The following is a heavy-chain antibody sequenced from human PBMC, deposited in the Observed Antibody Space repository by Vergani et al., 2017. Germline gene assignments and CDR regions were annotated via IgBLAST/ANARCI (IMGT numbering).Heavy chain of an antibody. V-gene: IGHV3-66*02. D-gene: IGHD3-22*01. CDR2: IYSGGST. CDR1: GFTVSSNY. J-gene: IGHJ4*02. Sequence: EVQLVESGGGLVQPGGSLRLSCAASGFTVSSNYMSWVRQAPGKGLEWVSVIYSGGSTYYADSVKGLFTISRDNSKNTLYLQMNSLRAEDTAVYYCASHYYDSSGYYGTFDYWGQGTLVTVSS. CDR3: ASHYYDSSGYYGTFDY.